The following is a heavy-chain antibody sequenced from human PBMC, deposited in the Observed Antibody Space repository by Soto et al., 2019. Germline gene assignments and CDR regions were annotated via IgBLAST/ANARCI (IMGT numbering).Heavy chain of an antibody. D-gene: IGHD2-2*02. CDR3: ARGGRWSSTSCYKDYYYGMDV. Sequence: ASVKVSCKASGGTFSSYAISWERQAPGQGLEWMGGIIPILGIANYAQKFQGRVTITADKSTSTAYMELSSLRSEDTAVYYCARGGRWSSTSCYKDYYYGMDVWGQGTTVTVSS. V-gene: IGHV1-69*10. CDR2: IIPILGIA. J-gene: IGHJ6*02. CDR1: GGTFSSYA.